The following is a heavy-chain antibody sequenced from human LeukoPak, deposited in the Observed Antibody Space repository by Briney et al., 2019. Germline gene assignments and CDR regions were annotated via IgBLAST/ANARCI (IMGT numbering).Heavy chain of an antibody. CDR2: INTDGSFT. CDR1: GFTFSSYW. Sequence: PGGSLRLSCAASGFTFSSYWMHWVRQVPGKGLVWVSRINTDGSFTTYADSVQGRFSISRDSAKNTLFLQMNSLRAEDTAVYYCAREERVGGAPQDWGQGILVTVSS. V-gene: IGHV3-74*01. D-gene: IGHD1-26*01. J-gene: IGHJ4*02. CDR3: AREERVGGAPQD.